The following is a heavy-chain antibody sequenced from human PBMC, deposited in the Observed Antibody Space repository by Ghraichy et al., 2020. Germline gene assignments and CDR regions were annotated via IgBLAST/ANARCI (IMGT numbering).Heavy chain of an antibody. Sequence: GGSLRLSCSASGFTFSSYAMHWVRQAPGKGLEYVSAISSNGGSTYYADSVKGRFTISRDNSKNTLYLQMSSLRAEDTAVYYCVKEAMATIEVWFDPWGQGTLVTVSS. CDR2: ISSNGGST. CDR1: GFTFSSYA. D-gene: IGHD5-12*01. J-gene: IGHJ5*02. V-gene: IGHV3-64D*06. CDR3: VKEAMATIEVWFDP.